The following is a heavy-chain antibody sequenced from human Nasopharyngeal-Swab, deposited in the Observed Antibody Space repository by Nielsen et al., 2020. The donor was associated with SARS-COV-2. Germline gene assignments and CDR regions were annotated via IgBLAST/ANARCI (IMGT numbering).Heavy chain of an antibody. V-gene: IGHV3-9*01. CDR1: GFTFDDYA. Sequence: SLTISCAASGFTFDDYAMHWVRQAPGKGLEWVSGISWNSGSIGYADSVKGRFTISRDNAKNSLYLQMNSLRAEDTALYYCAKATVTHDAFDIWGQGTMVTVSS. D-gene: IGHD4-17*01. CDR3: AKATVTHDAFDI. J-gene: IGHJ3*02. CDR2: ISWNSGSI.